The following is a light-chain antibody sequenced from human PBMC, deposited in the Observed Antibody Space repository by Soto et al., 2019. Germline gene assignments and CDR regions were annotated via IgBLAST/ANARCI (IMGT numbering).Light chain of an antibody. J-gene: IGLJ1*01. CDR3: AAWDDSLNGDV. CDR1: SSNIGSNT. CDR2: SNN. Sequence: PPSASGTPGQRVTISCSGSSSNIGSNTVNWYQQLPGTAPKLLIYSNNQRPSEVPDRFSGSKSGTSASLAISGLQSEDEADYYCAAWDDSLNGDVFGTGTKVTVL. V-gene: IGLV1-44*01.